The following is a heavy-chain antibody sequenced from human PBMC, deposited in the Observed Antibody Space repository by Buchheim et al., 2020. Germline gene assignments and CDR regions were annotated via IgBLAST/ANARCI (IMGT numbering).Heavy chain of an antibody. CDR1: GFIVSTNY. CDR3: ARDRDDDTNYGWFDP. D-gene: IGHD4-11*01. J-gene: IGHJ5*02. V-gene: IGHV3-66*02. CDR2: ISSAGNT. Sequence: DVQLVESGGGLVQPGGSLILSCAASGFIVSTNYMSWVRQAPGKGLEWVSLISSAGNTYYADSVKARFTISRDTSKNMLYLQINSLRPEDTAVYYCARDRDDDTNYGWFDPWGQGTL.